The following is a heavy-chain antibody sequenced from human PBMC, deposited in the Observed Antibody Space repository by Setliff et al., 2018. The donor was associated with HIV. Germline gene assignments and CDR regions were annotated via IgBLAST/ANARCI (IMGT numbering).Heavy chain of an antibody. J-gene: IGHJ4*02. CDR3: ARDAGPHYGSGPPLEY. CDR2: IYPSGNI. D-gene: IGHD3-10*01. CDR1: GGSISRYY. Sequence: SETLSLTCTVSGGSISRYYWSWIRQPAGKGLEWIGRIYPSGNINSNPSLKSRLTMSIDTSKNQFSLKLSSVTATDTAVYYCARDAGPHYGSGPPLEYWGQGIQVTVSS. V-gene: IGHV4-4*07.